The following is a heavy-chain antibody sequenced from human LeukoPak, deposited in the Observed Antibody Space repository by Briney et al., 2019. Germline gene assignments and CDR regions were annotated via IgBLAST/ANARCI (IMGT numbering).Heavy chain of an antibody. CDR2: LYSGGST. CDR1: GFTVSSSY. D-gene: IGHD1-26*01. J-gene: IGHJ3*02. CDR3: ARSHRGSNSLSFDI. V-gene: IGHV3-53*01. Sequence: PGGSLRLSCAASGFTVSSSYMRWVRQAPGKGLEWVSVLYSGGSTYYADSVEGRFTISRDNSKSTLYLQMNSLRAEDTAVYYCARSHRGSNSLSFDIWGQGTKVTVSS.